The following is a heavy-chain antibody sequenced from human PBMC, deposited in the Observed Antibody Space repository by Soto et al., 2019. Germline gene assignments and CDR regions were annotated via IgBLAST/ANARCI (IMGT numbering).Heavy chain of an antibody. J-gene: IGHJ4*02. Sequence: GGSLRLSCAASGLTLSSHAMRWVRQAPGKGLEWASSITDSGASTYYGDSVKGRCTISRDNSKNTLYLQMDSLRVEDTAVYYCAKAFGSGPSYWGQGTLVTVSS. CDR2: ITDSGAST. D-gene: IGHD3-16*01. CDR1: GLTLSSHA. V-gene: IGHV3-23*01. CDR3: AKAFGSGPSY.